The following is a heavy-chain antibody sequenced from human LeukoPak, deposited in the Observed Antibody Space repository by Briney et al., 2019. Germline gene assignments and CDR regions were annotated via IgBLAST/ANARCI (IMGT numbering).Heavy chain of an antibody. CDR1: GFTFSSYA. D-gene: IGHD3-3*01. V-gene: IGHV3-23*01. CDR2: ISGSGGST. Sequence: GGSLRLSSAASGFTFSSYAMSWVRQAPGKGLEWVSAISGSGGSTYYADCVKGRFTISRNNSKNTLYLQLNSLRAEDTAVYYCAKDPSLITIFGVDFDYWGQGTLVTVSS. J-gene: IGHJ4*02. CDR3: AKDPSLITIFGVDFDY.